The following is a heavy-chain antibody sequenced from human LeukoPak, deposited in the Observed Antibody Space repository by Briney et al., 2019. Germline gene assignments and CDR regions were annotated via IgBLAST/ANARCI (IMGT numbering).Heavy chain of an antibody. CDR1: GFTFSSYS. J-gene: IGHJ4*02. CDR3: ARIAQRSSSGLDY. CDR2: ISSSGSTI. D-gene: IGHD3-10*01. V-gene: IGHV3-48*04. Sequence: PGGSLRLSCAASGFTFSSYSMNWVRQAPGKGLEWISYISSSGSTIYYAESVKGRFTISRDNAKNSVFLQMNSLRADDTAVYYCARIAQRSSSGLDYWGQGTLVTVSS.